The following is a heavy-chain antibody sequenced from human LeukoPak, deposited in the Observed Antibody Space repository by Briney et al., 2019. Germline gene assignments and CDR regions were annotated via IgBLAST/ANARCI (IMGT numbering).Heavy chain of an antibody. CDR1: GFTFSRYV. V-gene: IGHV3-64D*09. Sequence: PGGSLRLSCSASGFTFSRYVMHWVRQAPGKGLEYVSAISSNGGSTYYADSVKGRFTISRDNSKNTLYLQMSSLRAEDTAVYYCAGTVLDILTGWGQGTLVTVSS. J-gene: IGHJ4*02. CDR3: AGTVLDILTG. CDR2: ISSNGGST. D-gene: IGHD3-9*01.